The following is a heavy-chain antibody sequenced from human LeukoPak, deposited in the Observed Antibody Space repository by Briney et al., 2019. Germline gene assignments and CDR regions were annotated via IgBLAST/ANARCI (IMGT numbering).Heavy chain of an antibody. V-gene: IGHV4-34*01. CDR1: AGSFSGYY. CDR3: ARISSHTHGYSGYDTYSFDY. Sequence: SETLSLTCAVYAGSFSGYYWSWIRQPPGKGREWIGEINHSGSTNYNPSLKMRVTISVATSKNQFSLKLSSVTAADTAVYYCARISSHTHGYSGYDTYSFDYWGQGTLVTVSS. D-gene: IGHD5-12*01. CDR2: INHSGST. J-gene: IGHJ4*02.